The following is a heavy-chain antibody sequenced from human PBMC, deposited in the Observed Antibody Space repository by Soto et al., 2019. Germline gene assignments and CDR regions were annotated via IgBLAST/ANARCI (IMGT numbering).Heavy chain of an antibody. V-gene: IGHV1-69*01. CDR3: ARSGSSSWYGGVYYYGMDV. J-gene: IGHJ6*02. CDR2: IIPIFGTA. D-gene: IGHD6-13*01. Sequence: QVQLVQSGAEVKKPGSSVKVSCKASGGNFSSYAISWVRQAPGQGLEWMGGIIPIFGTANYAQKFQGRVTITADESTSTAYMVLSSPRSDDTDVYYCARSGSSSWYGGVYYYGMDVWGQGTTVTVSS. CDR1: GGNFSSYA.